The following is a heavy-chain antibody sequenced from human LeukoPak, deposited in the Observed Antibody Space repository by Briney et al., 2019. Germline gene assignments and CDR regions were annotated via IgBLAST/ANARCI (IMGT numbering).Heavy chain of an antibody. CDR1: GFTFSSYA. CDR3: ARALPISMIVLVYPGGMDV. J-gene: IGHJ6*02. V-gene: IGHV3-30-3*01. CDR2: ISYDGSNK. Sequence: GGSLRLSCAASGFTFSSYALHWVRQAPGKGLGWVAVISYDGSNKYYADSVKGRFTISRDNSKSTLYLQMNSLRAEDTAVYYCARALPISMIVLVYPGGMDVWGQGTTVTVSS. D-gene: IGHD3-22*01.